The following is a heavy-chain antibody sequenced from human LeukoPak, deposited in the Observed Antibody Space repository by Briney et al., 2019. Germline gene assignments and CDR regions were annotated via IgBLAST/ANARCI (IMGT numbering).Heavy chain of an antibody. J-gene: IGHJ4*02. CDR2: VSHSGNT. Sequence: SETLSLTCAVSGYSITSGSYWGWIRQPPGKGLEWIGSVSHSGNTYYNPSLKSRVTISVDTSKNRFSLNVTSANAADTVVYYCARSSGNSWGQGTLVIVSS. D-gene: IGHD1-26*01. CDR3: ARSSGNS. CDR1: GYSITSGSY. V-gene: IGHV4-38-2*01.